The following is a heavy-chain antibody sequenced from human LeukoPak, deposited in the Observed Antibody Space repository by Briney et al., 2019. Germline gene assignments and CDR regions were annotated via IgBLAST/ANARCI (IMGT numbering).Heavy chain of an antibody. J-gene: IGHJ4*02. CDR3: AKPYSGSYYFDY. CDR2: ISGSGGST. V-gene: IGHV3-23*01. D-gene: IGHD1-26*01. CDR1: GFTVSNTY. Sequence: GGSLRLSCAASGFTVSNTYMSWVRQAPGKGLEWVSGISGSGGSTYYADSVKGRFTISRDNSKNKVYLQMSSLRAEDTAVYYCAKPYSGSYYFDYWGQGTLVTVSS.